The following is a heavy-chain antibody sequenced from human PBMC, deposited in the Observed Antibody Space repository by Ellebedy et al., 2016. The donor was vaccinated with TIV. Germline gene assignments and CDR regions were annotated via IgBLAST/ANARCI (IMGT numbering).Heavy chain of an antibody. V-gene: IGHV3-7*03. J-gene: IGHJ4*02. CDR2: IKQDGSEK. D-gene: IGHD3-9*01. CDR1: GFTFSSYA. CDR3: ATDRGYFTFDY. Sequence: GESLKISCAASGFTFSSYAMSWVRQAPGKGLEWVANIKQDGSEKYYVDSVKGRFTISRDNAKNSLYLQMNSLRADDTAVYYCATDRGYFTFDYWGQGSLITVSS.